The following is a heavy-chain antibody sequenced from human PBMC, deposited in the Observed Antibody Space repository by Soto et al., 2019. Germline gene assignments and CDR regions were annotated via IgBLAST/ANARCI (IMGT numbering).Heavy chain of an antibody. D-gene: IGHD3-22*01. Sequence: GSSVKVSCKASGYTFTGYYMQWVRQAPGQGLEWMGWINPNSGGTNYAQKFQGRVTMTRDTSISTAYMELSRLRSDDTAVYYCARGYYYDSRRLGYWGQGTLVTVYS. CDR2: INPNSGGT. V-gene: IGHV1-2*02. CDR3: ARGYYYDSRRLGY. J-gene: IGHJ4*02. CDR1: GYTFTGYY.